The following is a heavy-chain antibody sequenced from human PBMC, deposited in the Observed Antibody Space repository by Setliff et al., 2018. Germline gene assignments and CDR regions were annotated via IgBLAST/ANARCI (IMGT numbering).Heavy chain of an antibody. V-gene: IGHV3-11*01. J-gene: IGHJ4*02. CDR3: STKGVPGT. CDR2: ITSSGTTT. CDR1: GFTFSDYY. D-gene: IGHD6-19*01. Sequence: GGSLRLSCAASGFTFSDYYMSWIRQAPGKGLEWVSYITSSGTTTFYTDSVKGRFAISRDNARNSLYLQMNSLRAEDTAVYYCSTKGVPGTGGQGTLVTVSS.